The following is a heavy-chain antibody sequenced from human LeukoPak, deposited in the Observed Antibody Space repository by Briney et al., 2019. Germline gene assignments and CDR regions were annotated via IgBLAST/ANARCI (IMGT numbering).Heavy chain of an antibody. D-gene: IGHD3-10*01. Sequence: APVKVSCKASGYTFTGYYIHWVRQAPGQGLEWMGWINPDSGGTNYAQNFHGRVTMTRDTSISTAYMAVSRLRSDDTAVYYCAREYYYGSGNYYNRIDYWGQGTLVTVSS. J-gene: IGHJ4*02. CDR1: GYTFTGYY. V-gene: IGHV1-2*02. CDR2: INPDSGGT. CDR3: AREYYYGSGNYYNRIDY.